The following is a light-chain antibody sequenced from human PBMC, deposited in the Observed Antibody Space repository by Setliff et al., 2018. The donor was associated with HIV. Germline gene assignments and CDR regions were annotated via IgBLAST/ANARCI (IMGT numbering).Light chain of an antibody. CDR2: EVN. Sequence: QSVLTQPPSASGSPGQSVTISCTGTSIDVGGYNYVSWYQQHPGKAPKLMIYEVNKRPSGVPDRFSGSKSGNTASLTVSGLQAEDEADYYCSSYAGSNKLVFGGGTKVTVL. V-gene: IGLV2-8*01. J-gene: IGLJ2*01. CDR3: SSYAGSNKLV. CDR1: SIDVGGYNY.